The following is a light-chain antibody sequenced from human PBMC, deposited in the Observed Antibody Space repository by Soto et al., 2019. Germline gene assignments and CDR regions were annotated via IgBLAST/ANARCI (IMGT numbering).Light chain of an antibody. V-gene: IGKV3-15*01. CDR1: QSVSNN. J-gene: IGKJ1*01. CDR2: GSS. CDR3: QHYNNWWT. Sequence: EIVMTQSPATLSVSPGERATLSCRASQSVSNNLAWYQKKPGQAPRLLIYGSSSRAPGIPARFSGSGSGTEFTLTISSLQSEAFAVYYCQHYNNWWTFGQGTRVEIK.